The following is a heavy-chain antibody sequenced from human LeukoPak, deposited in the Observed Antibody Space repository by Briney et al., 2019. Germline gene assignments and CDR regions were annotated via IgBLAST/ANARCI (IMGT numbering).Heavy chain of an antibody. CDR1: GFTFSSYS. V-gene: IGHV3-21*01. J-gene: IGHJ6*03. CDR2: ISNTGTYM. CDR3: ARDTGSGWPDYYYYMDV. D-gene: IGHD6-19*01. Sequence: PGGSLRLSCEAFGFTFSSYSMNWVRQAPGKGLEWVSSISNTGTYMYYADSMKGRFTISRDNAKNSLYLQMNSLRAEDTAVYYCARDTGSGWPDYYYYMDVWGKGTTVTISS.